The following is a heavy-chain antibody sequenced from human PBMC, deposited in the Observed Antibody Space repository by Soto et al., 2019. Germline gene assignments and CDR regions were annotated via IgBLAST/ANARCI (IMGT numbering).Heavy chain of an antibody. Sequence: PSETLSLTCTVSGGSISSGGYYWSWIRQHPGKGLEWIGYIYYSGSTYYNPSLKSRVTISVDTSKNQFSLKLSSVTAADTAVYYCARGISGCTNGVCRKGRRDAFDIWGQGTMVTVSS. CDR3: ARGISGCTNGVCRKGRRDAFDI. CDR1: GGSISSGGYY. V-gene: IGHV4-31*03. D-gene: IGHD2-8*01. CDR2: IYYSGST. J-gene: IGHJ3*02.